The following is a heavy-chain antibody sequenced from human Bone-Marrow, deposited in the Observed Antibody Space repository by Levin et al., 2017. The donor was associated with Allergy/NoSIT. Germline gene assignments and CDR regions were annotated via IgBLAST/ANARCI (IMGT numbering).Heavy chain of an antibody. CDR2: IYQSGST. Sequence: SETLSLTCGVHGGSLSGYYWGWIRQPPGQGLEWIGDIYQSGSTAYNPSLKSRITISVDASKNEFSLRLTSVSAADTAVYYCARFNFGVVANWGQGTLVTVST. CDR3: ARFNFGVVAN. CDR1: GGSLSGYY. J-gene: IGHJ4*02. D-gene: IGHD3-3*01. V-gene: IGHV4-34*01.